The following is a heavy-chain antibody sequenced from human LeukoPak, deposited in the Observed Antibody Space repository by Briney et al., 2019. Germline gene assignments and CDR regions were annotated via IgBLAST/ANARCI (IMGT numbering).Heavy chain of an antibody. V-gene: IGHV4-59*01. J-gene: IGHJ6*03. Sequence: SETLSLTCTVSGGSISSYYWSWIRQPPGKGLEWIGYIYYSGSTNYNPSLKSRVTISVDTSKNQFSLKLSSVTAADTAVYYCARTTEGGYTYGYFYYYYMDVWGKGTTVTVSS. CDR1: GGSISSYY. CDR2: IYYSGST. D-gene: IGHD5-18*01. CDR3: ARTTEGGYTYGYFYYYYMDV.